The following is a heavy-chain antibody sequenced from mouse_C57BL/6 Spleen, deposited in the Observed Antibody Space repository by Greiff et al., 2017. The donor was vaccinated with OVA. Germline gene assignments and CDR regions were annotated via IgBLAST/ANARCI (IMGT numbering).Heavy chain of an antibody. D-gene: IGHD2-4*01. CDR2: INYDGSST. CDR3: AREDYDYDWWYFDV. J-gene: IGHJ1*03. CDR1: GFTFSDYY. Sequence: DVHLVESEGGLVQPGSSMKLSCTASGFTFSDYYMAWVRQVPEKGLEWVANINYDGSSTYYLDSLKSRFIISRDNAKNILYLQMSSLKSEDTATYYCAREDYDYDWWYFDVWGTGTTVTVSS. V-gene: IGHV5-16*01.